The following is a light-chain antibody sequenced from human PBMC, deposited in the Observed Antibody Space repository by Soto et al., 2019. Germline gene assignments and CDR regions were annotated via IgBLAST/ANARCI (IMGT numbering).Light chain of an antibody. Sequence: VLTQSPATLSLSPGERATLSCRASRSISNYLAWYQQKPGQAPRLLIYDASNRATGIPARFSGSGSGTDFTLTISSLEPEDFAVYYCQQRSNWPSLFTFGPGTKVDIK. CDR3: QQRSNWPSLFT. J-gene: IGKJ3*01. CDR2: DAS. CDR1: RSISNY. V-gene: IGKV3-11*01.